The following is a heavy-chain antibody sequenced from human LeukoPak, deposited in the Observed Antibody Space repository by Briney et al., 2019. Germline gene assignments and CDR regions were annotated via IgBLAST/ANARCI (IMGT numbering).Heavy chain of an antibody. V-gene: IGHV4-34*01. CDR3: ARVKGVVTAILDY. CDR2: IKHSGST. D-gene: IGHD2-21*02. J-gene: IGHJ4*02. Sequence: SETLSLTCAVYGGSFSGYYWSWIRQPPGKGLKWIGEIKHSGSTNYNPSLKSRVTIAVDTSKNQFSLKLISVTAADTAVYYCARVKGVVTAILDYWGQGTLVTVSS. CDR1: GGSFSGYY.